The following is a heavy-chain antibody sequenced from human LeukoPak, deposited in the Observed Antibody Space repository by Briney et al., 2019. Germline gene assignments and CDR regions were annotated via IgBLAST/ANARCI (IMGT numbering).Heavy chain of an antibody. CDR3: AKDGVRSRSGYDLGSLGY. CDR2: IRYDGSNK. D-gene: IGHD5-12*01. Sequence: GGSLRLSCAASGFTFSSYGMHWVRQAPGKGLEWVAFIRYDGSNKYYADSVKGRFTISRDNSKNTLYLQMNSLRAEDTAVYYCAKDGVRSRSGYDLGSLGYWGQGTLVTVSS. V-gene: IGHV3-30*02. J-gene: IGHJ4*02. CDR1: GFTFSSYG.